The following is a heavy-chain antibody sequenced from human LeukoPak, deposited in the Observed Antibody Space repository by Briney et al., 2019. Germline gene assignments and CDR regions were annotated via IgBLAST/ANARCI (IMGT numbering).Heavy chain of an antibody. CDR1: GFTVSSYY. V-gene: IGHV3-53*01. CDR2: IYTGGGR. J-gene: IGHJ4*02. CDR3: ARGIDY. Sequence: AGGSLRPSCAASGFTVSSYYMNWVRQAPGKELEWVSVIYTGGGRYYADSVRGRFTISRDTSKNMVFLQMNSLRVEDTAVYYCARGIDYWGRGTLVTVSS.